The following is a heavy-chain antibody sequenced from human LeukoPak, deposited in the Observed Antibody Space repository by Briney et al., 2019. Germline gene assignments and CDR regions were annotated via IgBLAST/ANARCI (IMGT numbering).Heavy chain of an antibody. Sequence: PSETLSLTCAVYGGSFSGYYWSWIRQPPGKGLEWIGEINHSGSTNYNPSLKSRVTISVDTSKNQFSLKLSSVTAADTAVYYCARGSGPVWLGQQDDAFDIWGQGTMVTVSS. V-gene: IGHV4-34*01. D-gene: IGHD5-12*01. CDR3: ARGSGPVWLGQQDDAFDI. CDR1: GGSFSGYY. CDR2: INHSGST. J-gene: IGHJ3*02.